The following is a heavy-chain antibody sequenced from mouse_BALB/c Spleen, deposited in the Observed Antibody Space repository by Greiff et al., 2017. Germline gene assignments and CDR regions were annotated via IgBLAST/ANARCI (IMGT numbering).Heavy chain of an antibody. V-gene: IGHV7-3*02. CDR3: ARSIRYDDGFAY. CDR2: IRNKANGYTT. CDR1: GFTFTDYY. D-gene: IGHD2-14*01. J-gene: IGHJ3*01. Sequence: EVKLVESGGGLVQPGGSLRLSCATSGFTFTDYYMSWVRPPPGKALEWLGFIRNKANGYTTEYSASVKGRFTISRDNSQSILYLQMNTLRAEDSATYYSARSIRYDDGFAYWGQGTLVTVSA.